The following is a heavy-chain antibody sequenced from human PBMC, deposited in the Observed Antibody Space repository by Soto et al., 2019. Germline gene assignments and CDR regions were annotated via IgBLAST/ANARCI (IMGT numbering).Heavy chain of an antibody. V-gene: IGHV2-5*01. Sequence: QITLKESGPTLVKPTQTLTLTCTFSGFSLSTSGVGGGWIRQPPVKALAWLALIYCYDDKRYSPSLKSRLTITKDTPKNEVVLTSTNMDPVDTATYYCAHRWATENWNYGFDPWGQGTLVTVSS. J-gene: IGHJ5*02. CDR2: IYCYDDK. CDR1: GFSLSTSGVG. D-gene: IGHD1-7*01. CDR3: AHRWATENWNYGFDP.